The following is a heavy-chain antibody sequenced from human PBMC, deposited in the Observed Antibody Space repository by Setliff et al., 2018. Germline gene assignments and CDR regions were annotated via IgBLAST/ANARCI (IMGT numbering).Heavy chain of an antibody. CDR3: ARSLYGCFNY. V-gene: IGHV1-8*01. D-gene: IGHD3-10*01. J-gene: IGHJ4*02. CDR2: MNPNSGNT. Sequence: ASVKVSCKASGYTFINYDINWVRQATGQGLEWMGWMNPNSGNTGYAQKFQGRVTMTRNTSISTAYMEPSSLRSDDTAVYYCARSLYGCFNYWDQGTLVTVSS. CDR1: GYTFINYD.